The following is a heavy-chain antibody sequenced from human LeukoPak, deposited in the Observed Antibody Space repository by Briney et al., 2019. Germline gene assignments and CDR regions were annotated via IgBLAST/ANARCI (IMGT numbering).Heavy chain of an antibody. D-gene: IGHD5-12*01. CDR1: GFTFSSYS. J-gene: IGHJ2*01. V-gene: IGHV3-21*01. CDR3: ARRVATDWYFDL. Sequence: GGSLRLSCAASGFTFSSYSMNWVRQAPGKGLEWVSSISSSSSYIYYADSLKGRFTISRDNAKNSLSLQMNSLRAEDTAVYYCARRVATDWYFDLWGRGTLVTVSS. CDR2: ISSSSSYI.